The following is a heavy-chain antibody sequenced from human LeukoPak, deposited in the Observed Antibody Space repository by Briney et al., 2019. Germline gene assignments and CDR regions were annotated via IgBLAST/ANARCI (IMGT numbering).Heavy chain of an antibody. Sequence: PAETQSLTCAVSGGSITSHSWWSWVRQPPGKGLEWIGEIYHGGDNNYDPSIKSRVTMSVDKSKNHFSLNLRSVTAADTAIYYCASHVTVLGTRGFDYWGQGILVTV. CDR3: ASHVTVLGTRGFDY. CDR1: GGSITSHSW. J-gene: IGHJ4*02. CDR2: IYHGGDN. D-gene: IGHD6-19*01. V-gene: IGHV4-4*02.